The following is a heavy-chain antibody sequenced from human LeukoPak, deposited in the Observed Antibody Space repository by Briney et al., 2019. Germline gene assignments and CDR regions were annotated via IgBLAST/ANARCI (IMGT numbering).Heavy chain of an antibody. J-gene: IGHJ3*02. CDR2: INSDGSST. Sequence: GGSLRLSCAASGFTFSSYWMHWVRQAPGKGLVWVSRINSDGSSTSYADSVKGRFTISRDNAKNSLYLQMNSLRAEDTAVYYCARRARQNAFDIWGQGTMVTVSS. CDR1: GFTFSSYW. V-gene: IGHV3-74*01. CDR3: ARRARQNAFDI.